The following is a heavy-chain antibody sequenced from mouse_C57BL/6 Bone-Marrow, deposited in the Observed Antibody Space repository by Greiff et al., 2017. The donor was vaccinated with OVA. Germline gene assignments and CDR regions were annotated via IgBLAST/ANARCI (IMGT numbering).Heavy chain of an antibody. Sequence: LMESGPELVKPGASVKISCKASGYAFSSSWMNWVKQRPGKGLEWIGRIYPGDGDTNYNGKFKGKATLTADKSSSTAYMQLSSLTSEDSAVYFCARLHYYDYDGYYFDYWGQGTTLTVSS. CDR1: GYAFSSSW. V-gene: IGHV1-82*01. CDR2: IYPGDGDT. J-gene: IGHJ2*01. D-gene: IGHD2-4*01. CDR3: ARLHYYDYDGYYFDY.